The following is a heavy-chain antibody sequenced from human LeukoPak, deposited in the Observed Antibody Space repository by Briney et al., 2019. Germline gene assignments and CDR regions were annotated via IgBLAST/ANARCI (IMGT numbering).Heavy chain of an antibody. Sequence: GGSLRLSCAASGFTFSSYSMNWVRQAPGKGLEWLSGVSPPGGGTYYADSVKGRFTISRDDSKNTLSLQMNSLRVEDTAVYYCARDPAWGAFDYWGQGTLVTVSS. V-gene: IGHV3-23*01. CDR1: GFTFSSYS. J-gene: IGHJ4*02. CDR2: VSPPGGGT. D-gene: IGHD3-16*01. CDR3: ARDPAWGAFDY.